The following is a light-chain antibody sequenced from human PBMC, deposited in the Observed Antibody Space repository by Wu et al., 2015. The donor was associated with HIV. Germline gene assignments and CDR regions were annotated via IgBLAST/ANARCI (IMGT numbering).Light chain of an antibody. CDR2: DAS. V-gene: IGKV3-11*01. J-gene: IGKJ5*01. CDR1: QSVGTY. CDR3: QQRRNWPPIT. Sequence: EIVLTQSPAALSLSPGERATLSCRASQSVGTYLAWYQQKPGQAPRLIIFDASNRASGIPARFSGRGSGTDFTLTISSLEPEDVAVYYCQQRRNWPPITFGQGTRLEIK.